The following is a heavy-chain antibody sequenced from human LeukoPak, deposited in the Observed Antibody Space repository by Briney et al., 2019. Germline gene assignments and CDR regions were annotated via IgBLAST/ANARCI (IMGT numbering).Heavy chain of an antibody. CDR2: INPNSGGT. CDR3: ARGGETYYYDSSGYNIDY. CDR1: GYTFTRYY. Sequence: ASVKVSCKASGYTFTRYYMHWVRQAPGQGLEWMGWINPNSGGTNYAQKFQGRVTMTRDTSISTAYMELSRLRSDDTAVYYCARGGETYYYDSSGYNIDYWGQGTLVTVSS. V-gene: IGHV1-2*02. D-gene: IGHD3-22*01. J-gene: IGHJ4*02.